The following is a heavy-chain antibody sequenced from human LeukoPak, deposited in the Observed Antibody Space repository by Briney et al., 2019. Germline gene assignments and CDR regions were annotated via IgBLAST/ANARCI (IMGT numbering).Heavy chain of an antibody. Sequence: PGGSLRLSCAASGFTFSSYEMNWVRQAPGKGLEWVSYISSSGSTIYYADSVKGRFTISRDNAKNSLYLQMNSLRSRDTAVYYCARAPVAVRGKNWFDPWGQGTLVTVSS. CDR2: ISSSGSTI. V-gene: IGHV3-48*03. CDR1: GFTFSSYE. J-gene: IGHJ5*02. D-gene: IGHD3-10*01. CDR3: ARAPVAVRGKNWFDP.